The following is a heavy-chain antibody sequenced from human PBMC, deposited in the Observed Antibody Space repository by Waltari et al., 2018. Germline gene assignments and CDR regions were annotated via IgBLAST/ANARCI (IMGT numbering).Heavy chain of an antibody. V-gene: IGHV3-53*02. J-gene: IGHJ2*01. Sequence: EVQLVETGGGLIQPGGSLKLSCAASGFTVSNNYMSWVRPAPGKGLEWVSVIYSGGTTYYADSVQGRFIISRDNSKNTLYLQVNSLRAEDTAVYYCARGPPCGVNCYFWYFDLWGRGTLVIVSS. CDR1: GFTVSNNY. CDR2: IYSGGTT. CDR3: ARGPPCGVNCYFWYFDL. D-gene: IGHD1-20*01.